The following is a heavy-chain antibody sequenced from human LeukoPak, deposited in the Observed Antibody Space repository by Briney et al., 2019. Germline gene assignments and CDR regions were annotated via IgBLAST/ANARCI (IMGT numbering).Heavy chain of an antibody. Sequence: SETLSLTCTVSGGSISSSSYYWGWIRQPPGKGLEWIGSIYHSGSTYYNPSLKSRVTISVDTSKNQFSLKLSSVTAADTAVYYCARRYSNYWYFDLWGRGTLVTVSS. V-gene: IGHV4-39*07. D-gene: IGHD4-11*01. CDR1: GGSISSSSYY. CDR3: ARRYSNYWYFDL. J-gene: IGHJ2*01. CDR2: IYHSGST.